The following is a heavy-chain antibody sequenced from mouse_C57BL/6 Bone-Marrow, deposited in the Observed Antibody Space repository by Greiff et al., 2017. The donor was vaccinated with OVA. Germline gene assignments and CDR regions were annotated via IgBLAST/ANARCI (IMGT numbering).Heavy chain of an antibody. Sequence: VQLQQSGPELVKPGASVKISCKASGYTFTDYYMNWVKQSHGKSLEWIGDINPNNGGTSYNQKFKGKATLTVDQSSSTAYMELRSLTSEDSAVYYCARLGSYPYFDYWGQGTTLTVSS. D-gene: IGHD6-1*01. CDR1: GYTFTDYY. CDR2: INPNNGGT. CDR3: ARLGSYPYFDY. J-gene: IGHJ2*01. V-gene: IGHV1-26*01.